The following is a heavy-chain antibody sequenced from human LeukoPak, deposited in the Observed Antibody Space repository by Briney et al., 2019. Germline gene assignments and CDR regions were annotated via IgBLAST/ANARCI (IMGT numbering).Heavy chain of an antibody. D-gene: IGHD3-22*01. Sequence: GGSLRLSCAASGFTFSDYYMSWIRQAPGKGLEWVSYISSSGSTIYYADSVKGRFTISRDNAKNSLYLQMNSLRAEDTAVYYGARDGFSWGYYDSNIWGQGTLVTVSS. J-gene: IGHJ4*02. V-gene: IGHV3-11*01. CDR2: ISSSGSTI. CDR3: ARDGFSWGYYDSNI. CDR1: GFTFSDYY.